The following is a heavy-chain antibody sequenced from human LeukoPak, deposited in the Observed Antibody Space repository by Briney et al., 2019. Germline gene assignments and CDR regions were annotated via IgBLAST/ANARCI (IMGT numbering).Heavy chain of an antibody. V-gene: IGHV3-53*01. Sequence: GGSLSLSCAASEFTISDYYINGVRKAPGRGLEWVSTLHTSGSTYYADSVRGRFTISRDKSRNTVYLQMNSLRVEDTGVYYCAIWFGELSGQWGQGTLVTVS. J-gene: IGHJ4*02. CDR1: EFTISDYY. CDR3: AIWFGELSGQ. D-gene: IGHD3-10*01. CDR2: LHTSGST.